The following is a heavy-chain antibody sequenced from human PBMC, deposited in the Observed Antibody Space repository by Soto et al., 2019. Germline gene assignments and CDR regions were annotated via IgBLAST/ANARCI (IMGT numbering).Heavy chain of an antibody. CDR3: ARLGRDTVVVSDYYYFIDV. V-gene: IGHV5-51*03. CDR1: GYSFASYW. D-gene: IGHD2-2*01. CDR2: IFPGDFDT. J-gene: IGHJ6*03. Sequence: EVQLVQSGAEVKKPGESLRISCKGSGYSFASYWIGWVRQMPGKGLEWMGVIFPGDFDTRYSPSFQGQVTISVDESINTAYLQWSSLKASDTAMYYCARLGRDTVVVSDYYYFIDVWGKGTTVTVSS.